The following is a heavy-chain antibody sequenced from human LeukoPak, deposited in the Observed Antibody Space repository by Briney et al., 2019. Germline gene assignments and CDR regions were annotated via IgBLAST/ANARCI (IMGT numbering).Heavy chain of an antibody. V-gene: IGHV4-59*01. CDR1: GGSISSYY. CDR2: IYYSGST. CDR3: ARNRLWLDAFDI. Sequence: PSETLSLNWTVSGGSISSYYWSWVREPPGKGMEWIGHIYYSGSTNYNPSLKSRVTISVDTSKNQFSLKLSSVTAADTAVYYCARNRLWLDAFDIWGQGTMVTVSS. J-gene: IGHJ3*02. D-gene: IGHD2-21*01.